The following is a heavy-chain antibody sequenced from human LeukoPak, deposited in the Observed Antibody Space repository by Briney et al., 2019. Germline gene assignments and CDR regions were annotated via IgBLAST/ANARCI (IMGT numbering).Heavy chain of an antibody. J-gene: IGHJ4*02. Sequence: GGSLRLSCAASGFTFSDYYMSWIRQAPGKGLEWVSYISSSGSTIYYADSVKGRFTISRDNAKNSLYLQMNSLRAEDTAVYYCARDPPKYSSSPEPSIYDYWGQGTLVTVSS. CDR1: GFTFSDYY. CDR3: ARDPPKYSSSPEPSIYDY. D-gene: IGHD6-6*01. V-gene: IGHV3-11*04. CDR2: ISSSGSTI.